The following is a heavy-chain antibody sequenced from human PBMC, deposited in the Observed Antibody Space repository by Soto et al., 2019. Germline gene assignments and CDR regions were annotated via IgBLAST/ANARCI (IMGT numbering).Heavy chain of an antibody. CDR1: GYTLTELS. J-gene: IGHJ4*02. CDR3: VTKIMITFGGVIVFDY. Sequence: GASVKVSCKVSGYTLTELSMHWARQAPGKGLEWMGGFDPEDGETIYAQKFQGRVTMTEDTSTDTAYMELSSLRSEDTAVYYCVTKIMITFGGVIVFDYWGQGTLVTVSS. V-gene: IGHV1-24*01. CDR2: FDPEDGET. D-gene: IGHD3-16*02.